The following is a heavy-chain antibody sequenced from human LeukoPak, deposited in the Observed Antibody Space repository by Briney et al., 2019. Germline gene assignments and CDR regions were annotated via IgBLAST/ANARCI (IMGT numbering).Heavy chain of an antibody. V-gene: IGHV3-11*01. J-gene: IGHJ4*02. D-gene: IGHD5-12*01. CDR1: GFKFSDYY. CDR3: VRTTNGGYGGFDS. CDR2: ISGDGRTV. Sequence: PGGSLRLSCAASGFKFSDYYMGLIRQAPGRGLEWVSYISGDGRTVFYGDSVKGRCTVSRVNADNSLYMQMNSLTAEDTAVYYCVRTTNGGYGGFDSWGQGTLVTVSS.